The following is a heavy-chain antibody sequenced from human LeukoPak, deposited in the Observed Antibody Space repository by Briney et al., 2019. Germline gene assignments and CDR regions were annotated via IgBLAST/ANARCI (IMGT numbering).Heavy chain of an antibody. D-gene: IGHD3-22*01. J-gene: IGHJ4*02. CDR2: IYPGDSDT. V-gene: IGHV5-51*01. CDR3: ARVDYYDRSGYFDY. Sequence: GESLKISCEGSGYSFSNYWLGWVRQMPGKGLEWMGIIYPGDSDTRYSPSFQGQVTISTDKSISTAYLQWSSLKASDTAMYYCARVDYYDRSGYFDYWGQGTQVTVSS. CDR1: GYSFSNYW.